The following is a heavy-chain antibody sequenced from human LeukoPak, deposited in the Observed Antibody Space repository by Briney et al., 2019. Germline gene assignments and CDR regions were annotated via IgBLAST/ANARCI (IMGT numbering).Heavy chain of an antibody. CDR3: ARGRGYSGSYYFDY. CDR2: ISYDGSNK. CDR1: GFTFSSYW. V-gene: IGHV3-30-3*01. D-gene: IGHD1-26*01. J-gene: IGHJ4*02. Sequence: GGSLRLPCAASGFTFSSYWMSWVRQAPGKGLEWVAVISYDGSNKYYADSVKGRFTISRDNSKNTLYLQMNSLRAEDTAVYYCARGRGYSGSYYFDYWGQGTLVTVSS.